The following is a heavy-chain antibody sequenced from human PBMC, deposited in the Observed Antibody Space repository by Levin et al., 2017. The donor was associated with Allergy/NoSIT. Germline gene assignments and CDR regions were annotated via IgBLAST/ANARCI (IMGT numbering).Heavy chain of an antibody. CDR2: IYYSGST. J-gene: IGHJ3*02. V-gene: IGHV4-30-4*01. CDR1: GGSISSGDYY. CDR3: ARDTPLAYCGGACYNAFDI. Sequence: SETLSLTCTVSGGSISSGDYYWSWIRQPPGKGLEWIGYIYYSGSTYYNPSLKSRVTISVDTSKNQFSLKLSSVTAADTAVYYCARDTPLAYCGGACYNAFDIWGQGTMVTVSS. D-gene: IGHD2-21*02.